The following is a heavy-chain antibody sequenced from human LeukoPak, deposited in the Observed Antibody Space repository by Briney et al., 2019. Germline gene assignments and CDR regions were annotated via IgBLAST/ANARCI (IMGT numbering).Heavy chain of an antibody. D-gene: IGHD3-22*01. CDR3: AKVRKYYYDSSGFGFDY. V-gene: IGHV3-23*01. Sequence: PGGSLRLSCAASGSTFSSYAMSWVRQAPGKGLEWVSAISGSGGSTYYADSVKGRFTISRDNSKNTLYLQMNSLRAEDTAVYYCAKVRKYYYDSSGFGFDYWGQGTLVTVSS. CDR2: ISGSGGST. J-gene: IGHJ4*02. CDR1: GSTFSSYA.